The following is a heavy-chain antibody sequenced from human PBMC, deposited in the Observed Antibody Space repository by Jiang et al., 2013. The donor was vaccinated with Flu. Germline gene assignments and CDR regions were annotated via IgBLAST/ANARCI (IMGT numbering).Heavy chain of an antibody. J-gene: IGHJ3*01. CDR2: TWFDGSNN. CDR1: GFAFSTYA. D-gene: IGHD3-22*01. Sequence: VQRVESGGGVVQPGRSLRLSCAASGFAFSTYAMHWVRQSPGKGLEWVAFTWFDGSNNHYGDSVRGRFTISRDNSKNTVYLQMNSLRAEDTALYYCAGDPPSSGFAFYVWGQGTMVTVSS. CDR3: AGDPPSSGFAFYV. V-gene: IGHV3-33*01.